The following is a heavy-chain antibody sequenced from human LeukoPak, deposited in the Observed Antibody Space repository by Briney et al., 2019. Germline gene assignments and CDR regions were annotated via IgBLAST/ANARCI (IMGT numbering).Heavy chain of an antibody. Sequence: SETLSLTCTVSGGSISSYYWSWIRQPPGKGLEWIGYIYYSGSTNYNPSLKSRVTISVDTSKNQFSLKLSSVTAADTAVYYCARDRKGFYGGGWFDPWGQGTLVTVSS. D-gene: IGHD2/OR15-2a*01. V-gene: IGHV4-59*01. CDR2: IYYSGST. CDR1: GGSISSYY. J-gene: IGHJ5*02. CDR3: ARDRKGFYGGGWFDP.